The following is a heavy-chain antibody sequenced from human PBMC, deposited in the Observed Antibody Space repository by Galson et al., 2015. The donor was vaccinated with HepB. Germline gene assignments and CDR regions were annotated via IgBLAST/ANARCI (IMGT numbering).Heavy chain of an antibody. CDR1: GFTFSSYS. D-gene: IGHD1-26*01. Sequence: SLRLSCAASGFTFSSYSMNWVRQAPGKGLEWVSSISSSSSYIYYADSVKGRFTISRDNAKNSLYLQMNSLRAEDTAVYYCASVGLRGEAFDIWGQGTMVTVSS. J-gene: IGHJ3*02. CDR2: ISSSSSYI. V-gene: IGHV3-21*01. CDR3: ASVGLRGEAFDI.